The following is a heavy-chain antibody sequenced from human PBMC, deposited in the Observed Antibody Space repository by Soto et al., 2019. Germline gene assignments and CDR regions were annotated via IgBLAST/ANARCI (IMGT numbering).Heavy chain of an antibody. V-gene: IGHV3-23*01. D-gene: IGHD3-10*01. J-gene: IGHJ3*01. CDR3: AKSRGSGSYFNPSDAFDF. CDR1: GFTFSSYA. CDR2: ISGSGGGT. Sequence: GSLRESCAASGFTFSSYAMSWVRQAPGKGLEWVSSISGSGGGTYYADSVKGRFTISRDNSKNTLSLQMNSLRAEDTAVYYCAKSRGSGSYFNPSDAFDFWGQGTMVTVSS.